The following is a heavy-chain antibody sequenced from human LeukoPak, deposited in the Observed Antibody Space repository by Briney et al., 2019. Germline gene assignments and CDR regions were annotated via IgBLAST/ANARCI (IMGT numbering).Heavy chain of an antibody. CDR1: GYTFTGYY. J-gene: IGHJ3*02. CDR2: INPNSGGT. V-gene: IGHV1-2*02. Sequence: ASVKVSCKASGYTFTGYYMHWVRQAPGQGLEWMGWINPNSGGTNYAQKFQGRVTMTRDTSISTAYMELSRLRSDDTAVYYCARGATMIVVVISPAHDAFDIWGQGTMVTVSS. CDR3: ARGATMIVVVISPAHDAFDI. D-gene: IGHD3-22*01.